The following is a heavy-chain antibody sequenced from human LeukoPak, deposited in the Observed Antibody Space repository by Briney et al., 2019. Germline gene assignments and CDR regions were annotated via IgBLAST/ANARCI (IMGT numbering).Heavy chain of an antibody. V-gene: IGHV3-21*01. CDR1: GFTFSSYS. D-gene: IGHD3-3*01. CDR2: ISSSSSYI. CDR3: ARRLSGYYTIYYFDY. J-gene: IGHJ4*02. Sequence: GGSLRLSCAASGFTFSSYSMNWVRQAPGKGLEWVSSISSSSSYIYYADSVKGRFTISRDNAKNSLYLQMNSPRAEDTAVYYCARRLSGYYTIYYFDYWGQGTLVTVSS.